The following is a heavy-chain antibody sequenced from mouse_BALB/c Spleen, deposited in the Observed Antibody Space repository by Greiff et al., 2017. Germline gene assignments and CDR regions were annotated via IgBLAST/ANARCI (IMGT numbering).Heavy chain of an antibody. CDR3: ARALGNDAMDY. Sequence: QVQLQQSGPELVKPGASVKMSCKASGYSFTDSNMNWVKQSPGQGLEWIGKIDPENGSTNYNPKFKGKATITADTSSNTAYLQLSSLTSEDSAVYYCARALGNDAMDYWGQGTSVTVSS. J-gene: IGHJ4*01. V-gene: IGHV1-77*01. D-gene: IGHD4-1*01. CDR2: IDPENGST. CDR1: GYSFTDSN.